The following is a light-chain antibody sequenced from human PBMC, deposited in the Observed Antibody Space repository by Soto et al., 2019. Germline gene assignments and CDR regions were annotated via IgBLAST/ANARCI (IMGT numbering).Light chain of an antibody. J-gene: IGLJ3*02. CDR1: SSDVGGYNY. Sequence: QSALTQPASVSGSPGQSITISCTGTSSDVGGYNYVSWYQQHPGKAPKLMIYEVSNRPSGVSNRFSGSQSGNTASLTISGLQAEDEDDYYCSSYTSSSTRVFGGGTKVTVL. CDR2: EVS. V-gene: IGLV2-14*01. CDR3: SSYTSSSTRV.